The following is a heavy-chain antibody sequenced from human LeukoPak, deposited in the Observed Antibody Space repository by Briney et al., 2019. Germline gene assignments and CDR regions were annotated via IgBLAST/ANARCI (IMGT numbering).Heavy chain of an antibody. D-gene: IGHD4-17*01. Sequence: SSETLSLTCAVYGGSFSGYYWSWIRQPPGKGLEWIGEINHSGNTNYNPSLKSRVTIAVDTSKNQFSLKLRSVTAADTAMYYCARGIYGDYYFDHWGQGTLVTVSS. CDR3: ARGIYGDYYFDH. J-gene: IGHJ4*02. V-gene: IGHV4-34*01. CDR1: GGSFSGYY. CDR2: INHSGNT.